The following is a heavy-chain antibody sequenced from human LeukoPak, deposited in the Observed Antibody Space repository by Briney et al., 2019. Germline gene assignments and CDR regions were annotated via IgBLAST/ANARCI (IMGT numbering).Heavy chain of an antibody. CDR3: AREADDSSVKAFDI. V-gene: IGHV3-30*02. CDR2: IRYDGSDK. D-gene: IGHD3-22*01. Sequence: GGSLRLSCAASGFTFSRYAMHWVRQAPGKGLEWVAFIRYDGSDKYYADSVKGRFTISRDNSKNTLYLQVNSLRAEDTAVYYCAREADDSSVKAFDIWGQGTMVTVSS. CDR1: GFTFSRYA. J-gene: IGHJ3*02.